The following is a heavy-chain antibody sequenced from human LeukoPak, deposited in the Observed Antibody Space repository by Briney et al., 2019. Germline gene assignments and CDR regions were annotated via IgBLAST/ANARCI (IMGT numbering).Heavy chain of an antibody. D-gene: IGHD3-22*01. V-gene: IGHV4-34*01. CDR1: GGSFSGYY. CDR2: INHSGGT. CDR3: ASAMIGVPDDAFDI. J-gene: IGHJ3*02. Sequence: SETLSLTRAVYGGSFSGYYWSWIRQPPGKGLEWIGEINHSGGTNYNPSLKSRVTISVDTSKNQFSLKLSSVTAADTAVYYCASAMIGVPDDAFDIWGQGTMVTVSS.